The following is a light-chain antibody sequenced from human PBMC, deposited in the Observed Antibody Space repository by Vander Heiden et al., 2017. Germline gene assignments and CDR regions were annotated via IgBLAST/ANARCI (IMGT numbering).Light chain of an antibody. V-gene: IGKV2-30*01. CDR2: KVS. CDR3: MQGTHWPPFT. CDR1: QSLVYSDGNTY. Sequence: DVVMTQSPLSLPVTLGQPASISCRSSQSLVYSDGNTYLNWFQQRPGQSPRRLIYKVSNRDSGVPDRFSGSGSGTDFTLKISWVEADDVGVYYCMQGTHWPPFTFGQRTKLEIK. J-gene: IGKJ2*01.